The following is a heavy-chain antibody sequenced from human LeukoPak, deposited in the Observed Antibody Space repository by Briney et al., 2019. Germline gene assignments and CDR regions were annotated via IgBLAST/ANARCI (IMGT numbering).Heavy chain of an antibody. CDR1: GFTFSSYS. CDR2: ISTSGSTI. CDR3: ARGGSVSYYFDY. D-gene: IGHD1-26*01. V-gene: IGHV3-48*04. Sequence: GESLRLSCAASGFTFSSYSMNWVRQAPGKGLEWVSYISTSGSTIYYADSVKGRFTISRDNAKNSLYLQMNSLRAEDTAIYYCARGGSVSYYFDYWGQGTLVTVSS. J-gene: IGHJ4*02.